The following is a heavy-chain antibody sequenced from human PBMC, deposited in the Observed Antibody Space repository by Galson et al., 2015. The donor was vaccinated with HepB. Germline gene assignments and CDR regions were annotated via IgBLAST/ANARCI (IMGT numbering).Heavy chain of an antibody. V-gene: IGHV1-18*01. CDR2: ISAYNGNT. D-gene: IGHD2-15*01. J-gene: IGHJ4*02. Sequence: SVKVSCKASGYTFTSYGISWVRQAPGQGLEWMGWISAYNGNTNYAQKLQGRVTMTTDTSTSTAYMELRSLRSDDTAVYYCARYGSSPPLILWANRFDYWGQGTLVTVSS. CDR3: ARYGSSPPLILWANRFDY. CDR1: GYTFTSYG.